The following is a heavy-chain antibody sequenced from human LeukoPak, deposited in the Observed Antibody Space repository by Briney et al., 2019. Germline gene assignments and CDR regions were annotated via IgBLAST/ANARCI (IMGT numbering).Heavy chain of an antibody. CDR3: AKGPYDFWSGYYTRLDAFDI. J-gene: IGHJ3*02. CDR2: IWYDGSNK. CDR1: GFTFSSYG. V-gene: IGHV3-33*06. Sequence: GGSLRLSCAASGFTFSSYGMHWVRQAPGKGLEWVAVIWYDGSNKYYADSVKGRFTISRDNSKNTLYLQMNSLRAEDTAVYYCAKGPYDFWSGYYTRLDAFDIWDQGTMVTVSS. D-gene: IGHD3-3*01.